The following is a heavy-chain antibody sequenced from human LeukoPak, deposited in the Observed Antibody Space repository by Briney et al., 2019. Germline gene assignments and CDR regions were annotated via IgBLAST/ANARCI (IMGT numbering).Heavy chain of an antibody. Sequence: GGSLRLSCAASGFTFSTYSMNWVRQAPGKGLEWVSYISSSTSTIYYADSVKGRFTISRDNAKNSLYLQMNSLRAEDTAVYYCAKDPGYSYGHGNNWFDPWGQGTLVTVSS. V-gene: IGHV3-48*01. CDR3: AKDPGYSYGHGNNWFDP. D-gene: IGHD5-18*01. CDR1: GFTFSTYS. CDR2: ISSSTSTI. J-gene: IGHJ5*02.